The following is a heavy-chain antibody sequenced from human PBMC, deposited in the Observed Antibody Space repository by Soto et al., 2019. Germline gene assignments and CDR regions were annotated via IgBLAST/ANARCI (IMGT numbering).Heavy chain of an antibody. CDR2: IKQDGSEK. D-gene: IGHD3-16*01. CDR1: GFTFSSYW. CDR3: ARDGSTWYDFGGDSDY. J-gene: IGHJ4*02. Sequence: GGSLRLSCAASGFTFSSYWMSWVRQAPGKGLEWVANIKQDGSEKYYVDSVKGRFTISRDNAKNSLYLQMNSLRAEDTAVYYCARDGSTWYDFGGDSDYWGQGTLVTVSS. V-gene: IGHV3-7*05.